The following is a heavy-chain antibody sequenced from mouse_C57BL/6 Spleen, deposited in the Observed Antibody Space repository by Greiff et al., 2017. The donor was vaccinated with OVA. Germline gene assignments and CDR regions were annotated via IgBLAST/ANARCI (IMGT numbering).Heavy chain of an antibody. D-gene: IGHD4-1*02. CDR2: IRLKSDNYAT. Sequence: EVKLVESGGGLVQPGGSMKLSCVASGFTFSNYWMNWVRQSPEKGLEWVAQIRLKSDNYATHYAESVKGRFTISRDDSKSSVYLQMNNLGAEDTGIYYCSQLGRDFDYWGQGTTLTVSS. CDR1: GFTFSNYW. V-gene: IGHV6-3*01. CDR3: SQLGRDFDY. J-gene: IGHJ2*01.